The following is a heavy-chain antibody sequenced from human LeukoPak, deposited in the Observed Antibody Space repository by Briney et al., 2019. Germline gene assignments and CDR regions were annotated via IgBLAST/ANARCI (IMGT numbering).Heavy chain of an antibody. V-gene: IGHV4-38-2*02. CDR3: ARGVSIAAAGTRFDY. Sequence: SETLSLTCTVSGYSISSGYYWGWIRQPPGKGLEWIGSIYHSGSTYYNPSLESRVTISVDTSKNQFSLKLSSVTAADTAVYHCARGVSIAAAGTRFDYWGQGTLVTVSS. J-gene: IGHJ4*02. CDR2: IYHSGST. CDR1: GYSISSGYY. D-gene: IGHD6-13*01.